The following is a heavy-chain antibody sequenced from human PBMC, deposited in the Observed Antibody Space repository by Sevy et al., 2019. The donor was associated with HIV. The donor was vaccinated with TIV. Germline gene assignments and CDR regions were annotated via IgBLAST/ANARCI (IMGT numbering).Heavy chain of an antibody. J-gene: IGHJ4*02. V-gene: IGHV4-59*11. CDR3: ARGGALTYYDTTGFQNYFDS. CDR1: GASISGHY. CDR2: IYDSGSS. D-gene: IGHD3-22*01. Sequence: SETLSLTCAISGASISGHYWGWIRQPPGKGLEWIAYIYDSGSSNYNPSLSGRVTISVDTSKNQFSLRLSSVTAADTAVYYCARGGALTYYDTTGFQNYFDSWGPGTLVTVSS.